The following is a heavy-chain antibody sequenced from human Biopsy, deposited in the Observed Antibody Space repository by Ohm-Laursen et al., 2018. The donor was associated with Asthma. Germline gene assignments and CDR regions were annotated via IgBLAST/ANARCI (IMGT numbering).Heavy chain of an antibody. CDR3: ARTCYDFLSWEISDVFSV. CDR2: VNTGKGDT. D-gene: IGHD3-3*01. J-gene: IGHJ3*01. Sequence: SVNVVCKAYGYNFISFSVHWARQAPGQRLECIGWVNTGKGDTKHSQKIQGRVTITRYTSAGKAYMELKSLRSEDTATYYCARTCYDFLSWEISDVFSVWGQGTMVTVSS. V-gene: IGHV1-3*04. CDR1: GYNFISFS.